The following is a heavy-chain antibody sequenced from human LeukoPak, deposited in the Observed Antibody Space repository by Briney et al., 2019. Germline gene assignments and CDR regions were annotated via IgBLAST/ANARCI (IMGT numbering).Heavy chain of an antibody. CDR2: ISWDGGSR. D-gene: IGHD1-26*01. V-gene: IGHV3-43*01. J-gene: IGHJ4*02. CDR3: AKESDGGSFDIDY. CDR1: GFIFDDYT. Sequence: GGSLRLSCAASGFIFDDYTIHWVRHAPGKGLEWVSLISWDGGSRYYADSVKGRFTISRDNSKNSLYLQMNSLRIEDTALYYCAKESDGGSFDIDYWGQGTLVTVSS.